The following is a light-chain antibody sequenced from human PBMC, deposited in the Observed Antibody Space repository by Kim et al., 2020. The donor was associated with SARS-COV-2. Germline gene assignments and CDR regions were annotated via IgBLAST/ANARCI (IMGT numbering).Light chain of an antibody. CDR3: QHYSRFPYT. CDR2: KAS. CDR1: QDISTW. V-gene: IGKV1-5*03. Sequence: DVQMTQSPSTLSASVGDRVTITCRASQDISTWLAWYQQRPGKAPKLLIYKASTLESGVPSRFSGSGSGTGFTLTISSLQPDDFATYYCQHYSRFPYTFGQGTKLEIK. J-gene: IGKJ2*01.